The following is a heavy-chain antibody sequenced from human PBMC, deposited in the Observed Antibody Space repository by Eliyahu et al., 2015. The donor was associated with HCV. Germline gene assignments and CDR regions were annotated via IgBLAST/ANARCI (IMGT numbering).Heavy chain of an antibody. D-gene: IGHD1-7*01. V-gene: IGHV2-5*01. CDR1: GFSLSTSGVG. J-gene: IGHJ5*02. CDR2: IYWNDDK. CDR3: AHRRLVELRENWFDP. Sequence: QITLKESGPTLVKPTQTLTLTCTFSGFSLSTSGVGVGWIRQPPGKALEWLALIYWNDDKRYSPSLKSRLTITKDTSKNQVVLTMTNMDPVDTATYYCAHRRLVELRENWFDPWGQGTLVTVSS.